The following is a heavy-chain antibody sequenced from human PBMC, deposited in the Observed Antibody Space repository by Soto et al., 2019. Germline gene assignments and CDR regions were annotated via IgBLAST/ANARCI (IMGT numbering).Heavy chain of an antibody. CDR1: GYTLNELS. CDR3: ANGAPAGEFDY. V-gene: IGHV1-24*01. D-gene: IGHD3-16*01. J-gene: IGHJ4*02. Sequence: EASVKVSCKVSGYTLNELSMHWVRQAPGKGLEWMGGFDPEDGETVYAQKFQGRVTMTEDTSTDTANMELSSLTSEDTAVYYCANGAPAGEFDYWGQGTLVTVSS. CDR2: FDPEDGET.